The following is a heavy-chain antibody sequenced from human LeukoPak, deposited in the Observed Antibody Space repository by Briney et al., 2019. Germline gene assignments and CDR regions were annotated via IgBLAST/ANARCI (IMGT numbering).Heavy chain of an antibody. V-gene: IGHV4-34*01. CDR2: INHSGST. D-gene: IGHD3-3*01. CDR1: GGSFSGYH. CDR3: ARGHRITIFGVVYYYYYYGMDV. J-gene: IGHJ6*02. Sequence: PSETLSLTCAVYGGSFSGYHWSWIRQPPGKGLEWIGEINHSGSTNYNPSLKSRVTMSVDTSKNQFSLKLSSVTAADTAVYYCARGHRITIFGVVYYYYYYGMDVWGQGTTVTVSS.